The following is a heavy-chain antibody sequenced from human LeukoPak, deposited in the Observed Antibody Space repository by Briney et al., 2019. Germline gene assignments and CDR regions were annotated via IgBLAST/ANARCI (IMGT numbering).Heavy chain of an antibody. D-gene: IGHD2-21*02. Sequence: PSETLSLTCTVSGGSISSSSYYWGWIRQPPGKGLEWIGRIYYSGSTYYNPSLKSRVTISVDTSKNQFSLKLSSVTAADTAVYYCARPGGDVREVEYYFDYWGQGTLVTVSS. J-gene: IGHJ4*02. CDR2: IYYSGST. CDR1: GGSISSSSYY. V-gene: IGHV4-39*01. CDR3: ARPGGDVREVEYYFDY.